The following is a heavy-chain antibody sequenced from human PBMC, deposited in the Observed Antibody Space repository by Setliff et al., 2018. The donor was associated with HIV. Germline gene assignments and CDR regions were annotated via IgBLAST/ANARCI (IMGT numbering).Heavy chain of an antibody. V-gene: IGHV4-4*07. J-gene: IGHJ4*02. CDR1: GASTNAYF. D-gene: IGHD6-19*01. CDR2: IYTSGIT. CDR3: AREPSPSQWQPLYFDV. Sequence: SETLSLTCNVSGASTNAYFLSWVRHPAGKGLEWIGHIYTSGITNHNPSLKSRVTMSLDTSKEQFSLRLRSVTAADTAIYYCAREPSPSQWQPLYFDVWGRGILVTVSS.